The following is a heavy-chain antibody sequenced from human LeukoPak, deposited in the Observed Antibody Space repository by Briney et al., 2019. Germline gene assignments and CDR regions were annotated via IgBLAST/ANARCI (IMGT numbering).Heavy chain of an antibody. V-gene: IGHV4-4*07. CDR1: GGSISSYY. CDR3: ASEGGSGDTYYFDY. J-gene: IGHJ4*02. CDR2: LDTSGST. D-gene: IGHD1-26*01. Sequence: SETLSLTCTVSGGSISSYYWSWIRQPAGKGLEWIGRLDTSGSTSYNPSLKSRVTMSVDTSKNQFSLKLSSVTAADTAVYYCASEGGSGDTYYFDYWGQGTLVTVSS.